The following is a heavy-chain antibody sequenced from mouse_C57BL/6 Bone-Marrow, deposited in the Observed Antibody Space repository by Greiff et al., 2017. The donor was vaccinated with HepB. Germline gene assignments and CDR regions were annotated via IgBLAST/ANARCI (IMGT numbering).Heavy chain of an antibody. D-gene: IGHD1-1*01. CDR3: ARGPLYYGYYFDY. V-gene: IGHV5-4*03. CDR1: GLTFSSYA. Sequence: DVKLVESGGGLVKPGGSLKLSCAASGLTFSSYAMSWVRQTPEKRLEWVATISDGGSYTYYPDNVKGRFTISRDNAKNNLYLQMSHLKSEDTAMYYCARGPLYYGYYFDYWGQGTTLTVSS. CDR2: ISDGGSYT. J-gene: IGHJ2*01.